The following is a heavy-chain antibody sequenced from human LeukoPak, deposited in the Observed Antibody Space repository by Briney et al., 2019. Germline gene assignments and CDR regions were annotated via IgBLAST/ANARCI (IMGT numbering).Heavy chain of an antibody. J-gene: IGHJ4*02. CDR2: ISSSSSYI. D-gene: IGHD2-15*01. V-gene: IGHV3-21*01. CDR1: GFTFSSYS. Sequence: PGGSLRLSCAASGFTFSSYSMNWVRQAPGKGLEWVSSISSSSSYIYYADSVKGRFTISRDNAKNSLYLQMNSLRAEDTAVYYCARGGCSGGSCYSDYWGQGTLVTVSS. CDR3: ARGGCSGGSCYSDY.